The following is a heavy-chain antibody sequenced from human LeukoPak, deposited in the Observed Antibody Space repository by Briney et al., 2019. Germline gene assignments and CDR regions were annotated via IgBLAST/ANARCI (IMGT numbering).Heavy chain of an antibody. CDR2: IIPILGIA. Sequence: SVKVSCKASGVTFSSYAISWVRQAPGQGLEWMGRIIPILGIANYAQKFQGGVTITADKSTSTAYMELSSLRSEDTAVYYCASDDFWSGYGNAFDYWGQGTLVTVSS. CDR3: ASDDFWSGYGNAFDY. V-gene: IGHV1-69*04. CDR1: GVTFSSYA. D-gene: IGHD3-3*01. J-gene: IGHJ4*02.